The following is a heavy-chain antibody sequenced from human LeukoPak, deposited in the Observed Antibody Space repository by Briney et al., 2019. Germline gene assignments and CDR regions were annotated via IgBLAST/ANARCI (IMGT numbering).Heavy chain of an antibody. Sequence: GGSLRLSCAASGFTFSSYAMHWVRQAPGKGLEWVAVISYDGSNKYYADSVKGRFTISRDNSKNTLYLQMNSLGAEDTAVYYCARDRQNDPGYSSSGFYFDYWGQGTLVTVSS. J-gene: IGHJ4*02. CDR3: ARDRQNDPGYSSSGFYFDY. CDR1: GFTFSSYA. D-gene: IGHD6-13*01. CDR2: ISYDGSNK. V-gene: IGHV3-30-3*01.